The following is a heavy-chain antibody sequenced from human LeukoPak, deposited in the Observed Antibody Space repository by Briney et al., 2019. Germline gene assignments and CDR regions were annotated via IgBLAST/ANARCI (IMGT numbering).Heavy chain of an antibody. CDR3: ARGVTVINWFDP. V-gene: IGHV4-34*01. J-gene: IGHJ5*02. CDR1: GGSFSGYY. D-gene: IGHD4-17*01. CDR2: INQSGST. Sequence: SETLSLTCAVYGGSFSGYYWSWIRQPPGKGLEWIGEINQSGSTNYNPSLKSRVTISVYTSKNQFSLKLSSVTAADTAVYYCARGVTVINWFDPWGQGTLVTVSS.